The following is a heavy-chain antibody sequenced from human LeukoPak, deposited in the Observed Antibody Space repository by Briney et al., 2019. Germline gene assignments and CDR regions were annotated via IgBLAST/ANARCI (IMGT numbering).Heavy chain of an antibody. CDR3: ARDLSDYYYDSSGYYGY. CDR2: INPNSGGT. V-gene: IGHV1-2*02. J-gene: IGHJ4*02. D-gene: IGHD3-22*01. CDR1: GYTFTGYY. Sequence: ASVKVSRKASGYTFTGYYMHWVRQAPGQGLEWMGWINPNSGGTNYAQKFQGRVTMTRDTSISTAYMELSRLRSDDTAVYYCARDLSDYYYDSSGYYGYWGQGTLVTVSS.